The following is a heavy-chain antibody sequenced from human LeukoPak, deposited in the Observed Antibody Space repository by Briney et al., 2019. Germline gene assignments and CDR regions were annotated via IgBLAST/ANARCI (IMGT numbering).Heavy chain of an antibody. D-gene: IGHD6-19*01. CDR2: INPSGGST. CDR1: GYTFTSYY. CDR3: ARGPGRYSSGWYYFDY. J-gene: IGHJ4*02. Sequence: AASVKVSCKASGYTFTSYYMHWVRPAPGQGLEWMGIINPSGGSTSYAQKFQGRVTMTRDTSTSTVYMELSSLRSEDTAVYYCARGPGRYSSGWYYFDYWGQGTLVTVSS. V-gene: IGHV1-46*01.